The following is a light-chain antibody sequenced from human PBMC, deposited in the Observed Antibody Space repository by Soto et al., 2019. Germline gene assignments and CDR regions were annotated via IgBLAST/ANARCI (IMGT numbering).Light chain of an antibody. V-gene: IGKV3-20*01. CDR3: QQYNNWPPIT. CDR2: GAS. CDR1: QSVSNNY. J-gene: IGKJ5*01. Sequence: IVLKQSPGTLSLSPGVGATLSCRASQSVSNNYLAWYQQKPGQAPRLLIYGASNRATGIPDRFSGSGSGTDFTLTISRLEPEDFAVYYCQQYNNWPPITFGQGTRLEI.